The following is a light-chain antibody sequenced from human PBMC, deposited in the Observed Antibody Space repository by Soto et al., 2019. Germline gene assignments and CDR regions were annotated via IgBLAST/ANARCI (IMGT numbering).Light chain of an antibody. J-gene: IGLJ2*01. Sequence: QSALTQPASVSGSPGQSITISCTGTSSDVGSYNLVSWYQQHPGKAPKLMIYEGSKRPSGVSNRFSGSKSGNTASLTISGLQAEDVADYYCCSYAGSSKVFGGGTKLTVL. CDR2: EGS. V-gene: IGLV2-23*01. CDR3: CSYAGSSKV. CDR1: SSDVGSYNL.